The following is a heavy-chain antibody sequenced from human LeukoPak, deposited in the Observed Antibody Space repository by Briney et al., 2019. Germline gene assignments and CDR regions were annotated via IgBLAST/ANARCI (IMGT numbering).Heavy chain of an antibody. J-gene: IGHJ6*04. V-gene: IGHV4-34*01. CDR3: ARGAYYYGSGSSVSSGMDV. CDR2: INHSGST. CDR1: GGSFSGYY. D-gene: IGHD3-10*01. Sequence: SETLSLTCAVYGGSFSGYYWSWIRQPPGKGLERIGEINHSGSTNYNPSLKSRVTISVDTSKNQFSLKLSSVTAADTAVYYCARGAYYYGSGSSVSSGMDVWGKGTTVTVSS.